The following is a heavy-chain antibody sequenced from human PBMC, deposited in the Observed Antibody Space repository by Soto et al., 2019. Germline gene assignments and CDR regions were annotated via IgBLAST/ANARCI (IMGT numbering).Heavy chain of an antibody. CDR3: AKDFARGRMGMALGS. CDR1: GFNFSDFG. D-gene: IGHD1-26*01. J-gene: IGHJ4*02. Sequence: QVQLVESGGGVVHPGRSLSLSCTASGFNFSDFGMHWVRQAPGKGLEWLALISSDGSNKFYADSVRGRFTVSRDRSDNTLPLHPSAVTNDDTAMYYCAKDFARGRMGMALGSWGQETLVIVSS. CDR2: ISSDGSNK. V-gene: IGHV3-30*18.